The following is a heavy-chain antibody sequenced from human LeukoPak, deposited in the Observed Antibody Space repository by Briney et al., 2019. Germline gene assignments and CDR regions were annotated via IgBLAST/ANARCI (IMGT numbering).Heavy chain of an antibody. D-gene: IGHD4-17*01. CDR1: GGSLSRYY. CDR2: IYYSGST. V-gene: IGHV4-59*01. J-gene: IGHJ4*02. CDR3: ARDISGDYFDY. Sequence: SETLSLTCTVSGGSLSRYYWSWIRHPPGKGLEGIGYIYYSGSTNYNPSLKSRVTISVDTSKNQFSLNLSSVTAADTAVYYCARDISGDYFDYWGQGTLVTVSS.